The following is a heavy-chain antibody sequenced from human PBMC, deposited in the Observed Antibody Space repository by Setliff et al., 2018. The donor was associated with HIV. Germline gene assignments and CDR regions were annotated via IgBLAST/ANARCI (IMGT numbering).Heavy chain of an antibody. CDR2: IIHSGGT. CDR1: GGSFSGYY. J-gene: IGHJ4*02. V-gene: IGHV4-34*01. Sequence: SETLSLTCAVYGGSFSGYYWTWIRQPPGRGLEWIGEIIHSGGTNYNRSLKSRVTISVDTSKNQFSLNLSSVTAADTAVYYCARGGLGVVGAIDYWGQGTLVTVSS. D-gene: IGHD2-15*01. CDR3: ARGGLGVVGAIDY.